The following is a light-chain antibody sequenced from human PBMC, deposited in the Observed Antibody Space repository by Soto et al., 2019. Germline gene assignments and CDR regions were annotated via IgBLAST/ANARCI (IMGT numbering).Light chain of an antibody. V-gene: IGKV1-5*01. CDR2: DAS. CDR3: QQYRPFSVT. J-gene: IGKJ1*01. Sequence: DIQMTQSPSTLSASVGDRVTITCRASQSAGSWLAWYQQKPGRAPKLLISDASSLEGGVPSRFSGSGSGTEFTLTTNGLQPDDFATYYGQQYRPFSVTFGPATKVEIK. CDR1: QSAGSW.